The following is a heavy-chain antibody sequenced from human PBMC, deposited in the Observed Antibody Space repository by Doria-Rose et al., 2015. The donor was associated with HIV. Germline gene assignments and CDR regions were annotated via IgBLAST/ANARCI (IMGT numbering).Heavy chain of an antibody. CDR2: IYSGIST. V-gene: IGHV3-53*01. CDR3: ARDLPFETGSSSSGMDV. D-gene: IGHD6-6*01. CDR1: GFTGSSNY. Sequence: VQLVQSGGGLIQPGGSLRLSCAASGFTGSSNYMSWVRQAPGKGLGWVSGIYSGISTYYADSVKGRFTISRDNSKNTLYLQMNSLRAEDTAVYYCARDLPFETGSSSSGMDVWGQGTTVTVPS. J-gene: IGHJ6*02.